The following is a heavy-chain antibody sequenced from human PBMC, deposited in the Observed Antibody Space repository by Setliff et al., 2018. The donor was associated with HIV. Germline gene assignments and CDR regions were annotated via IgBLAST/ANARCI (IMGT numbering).Heavy chain of an antibody. CDR1: GGSINSTSYY. CDR2: IYHTGST. CDR3: ARRPQWLGHYFDY. J-gene: IGHJ4*02. Sequence: SETLSLTCTVSGGSINSTSYYWGWIRQPPGNGLEWIGSIYHTGSTYYKPSLKSRVTISVDTSKNQFSLRLSSVAAGDTAVYYCARRPQWLGHYFDYWGQGTLVTVSS. V-gene: IGHV4-39*01. D-gene: IGHD6-19*01.